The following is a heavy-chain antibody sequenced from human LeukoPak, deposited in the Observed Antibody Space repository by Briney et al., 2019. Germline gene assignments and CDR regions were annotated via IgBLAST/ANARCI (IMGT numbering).Heavy chain of an antibody. CDR3: ARDHDSSDDHNFDY. CDR2: IYSGGST. D-gene: IGHD3-22*01. CDR1: GFTVSSNC. J-gene: IGHJ4*02. V-gene: IGHV3-66*01. Sequence: PGGSLRLSCAASGFTVSSNCMSWVRQAPGKGLEWVSVIYSGGSTYYADSVKGRFTISRDNSKNTLYLQMNSLRAEDTAVYYCARDHDSSDDHNFDYWGQGTLVTVSS.